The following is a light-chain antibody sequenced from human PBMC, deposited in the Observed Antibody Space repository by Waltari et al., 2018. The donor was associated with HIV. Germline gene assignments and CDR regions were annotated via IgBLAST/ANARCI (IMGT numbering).Light chain of an antibody. V-gene: IGKV1-39*01. CDR2: AAS. CDR3: QQGYGRPT. CDR1: QTISTY. J-gene: IGKJ3*01. Sequence: DIQMTQSPSSLSASLGDRIIITCRASQTISTYVNLYQQKAGRAPNLLIYAASTLQSGVPSRFSGSGSGTDFILTINSLKAEDFATYYCQQGYGRPTFGPGTRVDV.